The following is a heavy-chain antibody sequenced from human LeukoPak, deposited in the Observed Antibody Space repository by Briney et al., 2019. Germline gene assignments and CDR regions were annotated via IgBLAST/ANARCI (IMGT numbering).Heavy chain of an antibody. D-gene: IGHD1-26*01. CDR2: ISSGRNTI. Sequence: PGGSLRLSCAASGFTFSSYSMNWVRQAPGKGLEWVSYISSGRNTIHYADSVKGRFTISRDNVKNSLYLQMNSLRAEDTAVYYCERDGSNYALDYWGQGTLVTVSS. J-gene: IGHJ4*02. V-gene: IGHV3-48*01. CDR1: GFTFSSYS. CDR3: ERDGSNYALDY.